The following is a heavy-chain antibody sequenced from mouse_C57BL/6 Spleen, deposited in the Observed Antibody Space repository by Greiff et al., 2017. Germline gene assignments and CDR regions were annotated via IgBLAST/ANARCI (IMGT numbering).Heavy chain of an antibody. CDR1: GFTFSDAW. CDR3: TVYEKAWFAY. D-gene: IGHD2-3*01. CDR2: IRNKANNHAT. Sequence: EVQGVESGGGLVQPGGSMKLSCAASGFTFSDAWMDWVRQSPEKGLEWVAAIRNKANNHATYYAESVKGRFTISRDDSKSSVYLQMNSLRAEDTGIYYCTVYEKAWFAYWGQGTLVTVSA. J-gene: IGHJ3*01. V-gene: IGHV6-6*01.